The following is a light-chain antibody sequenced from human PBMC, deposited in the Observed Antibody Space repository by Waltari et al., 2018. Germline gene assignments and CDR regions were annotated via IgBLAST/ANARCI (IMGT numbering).Light chain of an antibody. CDR2: KAS. CDR1: QSISDW. CDR3: QQYNTYTS. J-gene: IGKJ2*01. V-gene: IGKV1-5*03. Sequence: DIQMTQPPSSLSASVGDTVTITCPASQSISDWFAWYQQKPGKAPILLIYKASILKSGVPSRFSGSGSGTQFNLTISSLQHGDFATYFCQQYNTYTSCGHGTKLEIK.